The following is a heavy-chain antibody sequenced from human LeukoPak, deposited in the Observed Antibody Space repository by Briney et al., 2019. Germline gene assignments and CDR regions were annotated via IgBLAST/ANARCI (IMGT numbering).Heavy chain of an antibody. CDR3: AKDPNGDYIGAFDI. CDR1: GLTFSDTY. J-gene: IGHJ3*02. CDR2: ITGSGDWA. V-gene: IGHV3-23*01. D-gene: IGHD4-17*01. Sequence: GGSLRLSCAASGLTFSDTYMVWIRQAPGKGLEWVSAITGSGDWALYADSVKGRFTISRDNSKNTLYLQMSSLRAEDTAVYYCAKDPNGDYIGAFDIWGQGTMVTVSS.